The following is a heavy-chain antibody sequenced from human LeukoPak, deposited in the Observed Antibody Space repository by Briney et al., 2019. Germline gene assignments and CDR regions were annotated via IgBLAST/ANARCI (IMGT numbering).Heavy chain of an antibody. CDR2: INSDGSST. CDR1: GFTFSTYW. CDR3: GSLTVVAKDH. Sequence: PGGSLRVSCAASGFTFSTYWMHWVRQAPGKGLVGVAQINSDGSSTSYADSVKGRFTISRDNAKNTLYLQMINLRAEDTAVYYCGSLTVVAKDHWGQGTLVTVSS. V-gene: IGHV3-74*01. J-gene: IGHJ4*02. D-gene: IGHD3-22*01.